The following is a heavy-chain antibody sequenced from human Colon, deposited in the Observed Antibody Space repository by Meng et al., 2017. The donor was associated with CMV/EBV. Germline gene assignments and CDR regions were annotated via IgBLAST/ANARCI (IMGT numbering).Heavy chain of an antibody. CDR1: GFTFSSYS. CDR2: ISSSSSYI. Sequence: GESLKISCAASGFTFSSYSMNWVRPAPGKGLEWVSSISSSSSYIYYADSVKGRFTISRDNAKNSLYLQMNSLRVEDTAVYYCAIAGGYSNSVFGVDPWGQGTLVTVSS. CDR3: AIAGGYSNSVFGVDP. J-gene: IGHJ5*02. V-gene: IGHV3-21*01. D-gene: IGHD4-11*01.